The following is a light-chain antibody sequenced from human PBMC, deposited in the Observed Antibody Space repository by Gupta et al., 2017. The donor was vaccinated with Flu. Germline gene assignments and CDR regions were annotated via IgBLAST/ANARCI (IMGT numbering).Light chain of an antibody. CDR1: QNIGNY. Sequence: DIQMTQSPSSLSASVGDRVTITCRASQNIGNYLNWYQQKPGQAPKLLIYAASNLHGGVPSRFSGSGSVTDFSLTISSLQPQDFATYYCQQTYSTRWTFGQGTKVDIK. J-gene: IGKJ1*01. CDR2: AAS. CDR3: QQTYSTRWT. V-gene: IGKV1-39*01.